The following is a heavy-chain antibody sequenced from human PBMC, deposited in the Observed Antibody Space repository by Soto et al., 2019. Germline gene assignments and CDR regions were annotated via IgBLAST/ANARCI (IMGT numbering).Heavy chain of an antibody. D-gene: IGHD6-13*01. CDR2: IYPGDSDT. CDR1: GYIFTNYW. Sequence: PGESLKISCKASGYIFTNYWIAWVRQLPGKGLEWMGIIYPGDSDTKYSPSFHGQVTISADRSISTAYLQWSSLKASDTAMYYCATLDRSSSYFGFDYWGQGTVVTVSS. V-gene: IGHV5-51*01. J-gene: IGHJ4*02. CDR3: ATLDRSSSYFGFDY.